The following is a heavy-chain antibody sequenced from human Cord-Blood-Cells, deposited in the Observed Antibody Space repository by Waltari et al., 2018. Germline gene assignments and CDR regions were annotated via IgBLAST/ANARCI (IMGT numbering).Heavy chain of an antibody. CDR1: GFTLSSYC. CDR3: ARAPQDSGSYFDY. Sequence: EVQLVESGGGLVQPGGSLRLSCASSGFTLSSYCMSWVRPAPGKGLEWVANIKQDGSEKCSVDSVKGRFTISRDNAKNSLYLQMNSLRAEDTAVYYCARAPQDSGSYFDYWGQGTLVTVSS. J-gene: IGHJ4*02. D-gene: IGHD1-26*01. V-gene: IGHV3-7*01. CDR2: IKQDGSEK.